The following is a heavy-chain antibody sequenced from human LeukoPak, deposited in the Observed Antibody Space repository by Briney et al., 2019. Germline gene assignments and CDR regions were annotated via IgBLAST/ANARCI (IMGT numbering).Heavy chain of an antibody. CDR1: GFTFSTYS. CDR2: IYPNGGST. J-gene: IGHJ4*02. D-gene: IGHD6-19*01. Sequence: GGSLRLSCAASGFTFSTYSMTWDRQGPGNGLEWVSSIYPNGGSTFYADSVKGRFTISRDNSKNTLYLQMSSLRTEDTAIYYCTKDVVPDSGWDLDYWGQGTLVTVSS. V-gene: IGHV3-23*01. CDR3: TKDVVPDSGWDLDY.